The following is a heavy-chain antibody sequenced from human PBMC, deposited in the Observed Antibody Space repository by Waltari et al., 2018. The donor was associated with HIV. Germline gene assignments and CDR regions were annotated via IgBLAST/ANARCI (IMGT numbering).Heavy chain of an antibody. Sequence: QVQLQQWGAGLLKPSETLSLTCAVYGGSFSGYYWTWIRQPPGKGLGWIGEINHSGSTNYNPSLKSRVTISVDTSKNQFSLKLGSVTAADTAVYYCARGTGGYCSGGSCLIFDYWGQGTLVTVSS. D-gene: IGHD2-15*01. V-gene: IGHV4-34*01. CDR1: GGSFSGYY. CDR3: ARGTGGYCSGGSCLIFDY. J-gene: IGHJ4*02. CDR2: INHSGST.